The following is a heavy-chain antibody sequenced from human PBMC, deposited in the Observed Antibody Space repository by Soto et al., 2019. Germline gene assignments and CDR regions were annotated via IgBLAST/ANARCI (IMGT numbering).Heavy chain of an antibody. J-gene: IGHJ5*02. V-gene: IGHV3-48*02. D-gene: IGHD7-27*01. CDR2: ISSSSSTI. Sequence: EVQLVESGGGLVQPGGSLRLSCAASGFTFSSYSMNWVRQAPGKGLEWVSYISSSSSTIYYADFVKGRFTISRDNAKNSLYLQMNSRRDADTAGYYVARDPGGLGWFDPWGQGTLVTVSS. CDR3: ARDPGGLGWFDP. CDR1: GFTFSSYS.